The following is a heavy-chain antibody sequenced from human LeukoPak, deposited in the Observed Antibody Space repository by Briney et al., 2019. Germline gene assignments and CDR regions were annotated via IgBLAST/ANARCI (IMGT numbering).Heavy chain of an antibody. D-gene: IGHD6-19*01. J-gene: IGHJ6*03. CDR1: GGSFSGYY. V-gene: IGHV4-34*01. CDR2: INHSGST. CDR3: ARSPGIAVAGTQYYYMDV. Sequence: SETLSLTCAVYGGSFSGYYWSWIRQPPGKGLEWIGEINHSGSTNYNPSLKSRVTISVDTSKNQFSLKLSSVTAADTAVYYCARSPGIAVAGTQYYYMDVWGKGTTVTVSS.